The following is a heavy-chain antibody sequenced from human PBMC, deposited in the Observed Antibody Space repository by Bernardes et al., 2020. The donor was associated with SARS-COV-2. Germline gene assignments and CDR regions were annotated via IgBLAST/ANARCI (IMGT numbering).Heavy chain of an antibody. D-gene: IGHD6-19*01. CDR1: GASISSGSYY. Sequence: SETLSLTCTVSGASISSGSYYWSWIRQPAGKGLEWIGRIYTSGSTNYNPSLKSRVTISVDTSKNLFSLRLSSGTAADTSVYYCATTSSGWYAFDSWGQGTLVTVSS. CDR2: IYTSGST. CDR3: ATTSSGWYAFDS. V-gene: IGHV4-61*02. J-gene: IGHJ4*02.